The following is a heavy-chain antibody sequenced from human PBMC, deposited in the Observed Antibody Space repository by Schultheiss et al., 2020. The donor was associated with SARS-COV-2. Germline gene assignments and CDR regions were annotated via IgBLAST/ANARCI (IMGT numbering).Heavy chain of an antibody. D-gene: IGHD3-3*01. J-gene: IGHJ5*02. CDR3: ARDLDPYYDFWSGYYPS. CDR1: GFTFSSYA. CDR2: IWYDGSNK. V-gene: IGHV3-30*04. Sequence: GESLKISCAASGFTFSSYAMHWVRQAPGKGLEWVAVIWYDGSNKYYADSVKGRFTISRDNSKNTLYLQMNSLRAEDTAVYYCARDLDPYYDFWSGYYPSWGQGTLVTVSS.